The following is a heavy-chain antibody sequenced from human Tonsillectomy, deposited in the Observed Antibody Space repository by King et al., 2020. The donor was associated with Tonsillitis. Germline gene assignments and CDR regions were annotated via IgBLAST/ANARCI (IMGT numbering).Heavy chain of an antibody. CDR1: GFTLSDAW. J-gene: IGHJ4*02. Sequence: QLVQSGGGVIKPGGSLRLSCTVYGFTLSDAWMSWVRQAPGKGPEWIGLIKSKTDGGTTDHAAPVKGRFTISRDDSRNTLYLQMNSLKIEDTAMYHCATGGHYFALWGQGTLVTASS. V-gene: IGHV3-15*01. CDR2: IKSKTDGGTT. CDR3: ATGGHYFAL.